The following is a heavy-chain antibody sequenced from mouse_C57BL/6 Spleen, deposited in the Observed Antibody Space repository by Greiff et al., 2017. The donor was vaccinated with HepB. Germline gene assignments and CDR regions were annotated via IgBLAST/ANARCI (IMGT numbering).Heavy chain of an antibody. CDR1: GYTFTSYW. V-gene: IGHV1-52*01. J-gene: IGHJ3*01. Sequence: VQLQHPGAELVRPGSSVKLSCKASGYTFTSYWMHWVKQRPIQGLEWIGNIDPSDSETHYNQKFKDKATLTVDKSSSTAYMQLSSLTSEDSAVYYCARDYDGGAWFAYWGQGTLVTVSA. D-gene: IGHD2-4*01. CDR2: IDPSDSET. CDR3: ARDYDGGAWFAY.